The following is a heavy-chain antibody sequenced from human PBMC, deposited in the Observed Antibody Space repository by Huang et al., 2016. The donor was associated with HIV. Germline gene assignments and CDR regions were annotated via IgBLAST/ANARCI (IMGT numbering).Heavy chain of an antibody. Sequence: QVQLVQSGPEVKKPGASVKVSCQTSGYIFSNSDIKWVRQAPGQGLQWMGWLNPNSGKTAYGQNFQGRGTLTRSTSTGAAYMVLNSLTSQDTAVYYCARLTSGWYQDYWGQGTLVTVSS. CDR2: LNPNSGKT. J-gene: IGHJ4*02. D-gene: IGHD6-19*01. V-gene: IGHV1-8*01. CDR1: GYIFSNSD. CDR3: ARLTSGWYQDY.